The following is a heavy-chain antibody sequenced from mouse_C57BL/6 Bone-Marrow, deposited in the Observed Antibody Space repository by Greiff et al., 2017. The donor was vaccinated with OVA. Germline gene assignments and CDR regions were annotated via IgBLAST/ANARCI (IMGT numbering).Heavy chain of an antibody. V-gene: IGHV1-26*01. Sequence: EVKLQQSGPELVKPGASVKISCKASGYTFTDYYMNWVKQSHGKSLEWIGDINPNNGGTSYNQKFKGKATLTVDKSSSTAYMELRSLTSEDSAVYYCARLGSPDYWGQGTTLTVSS. J-gene: IGHJ2*01. D-gene: IGHD1-1*01. CDR2: INPNNGGT. CDR3: ARLGSPDY. CDR1: GYTFTDYY.